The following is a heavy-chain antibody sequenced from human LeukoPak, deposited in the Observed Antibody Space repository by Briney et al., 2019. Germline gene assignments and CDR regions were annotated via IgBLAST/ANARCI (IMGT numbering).Heavy chain of an antibody. CDR2: ISGST. CDR1: GFTFSSYA. V-gene: IGHV3-23*01. D-gene: IGHD6-19*01. J-gene: IGHJ4*02. Sequence: GGSLRLSCAASGFTFSSYAMSCVRQAPGMGLEWVSAISGSTYYADSVRGRFTISRDNSKNTLYLHMNSLRAEDTAVYYCVKDSSSISGWLYYLDYWGQGTLVTVSS. CDR3: VKDSSSISGWLYYLDY.